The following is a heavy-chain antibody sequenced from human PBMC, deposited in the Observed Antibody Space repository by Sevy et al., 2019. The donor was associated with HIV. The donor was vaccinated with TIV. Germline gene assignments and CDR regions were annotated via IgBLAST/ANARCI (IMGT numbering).Heavy chain of an antibody. CDR2: ISYDGSNK. Sequence: GGSLRLSCAASGFTFSSYGMHWVRQAPGKGLEWVAVISYDGSNKYYADSVKGRFTISRDNSKNTMYLQMNSLRAEDTAVYYCAKRSYSSSGYSKVIVEYYYYGMDVWGQGTTVTVSS. V-gene: IGHV3-30*18. CDR1: GFTFSSYG. J-gene: IGHJ6*02. CDR3: AKRSYSSSGYSKVIVEYYYYGMDV. D-gene: IGHD6-13*01.